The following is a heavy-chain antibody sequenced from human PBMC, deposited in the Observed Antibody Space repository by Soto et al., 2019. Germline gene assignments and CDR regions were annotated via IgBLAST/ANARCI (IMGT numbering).Heavy chain of an antibody. CDR2: IYYSGST. V-gene: IGHV4-59*01. CDR3: AREGQDGFDP. J-gene: IGHJ5*02. Sequence: QVQLQEPGPGLVKPSETLSLTCTVSGGSISSYYWSWIRQPPGKGLEWIGYIYYSGSTNYNPSLKSRVTISVDTSKNQFSLKLSSVTAADTAVYYCAREGQDGFDPWGQGALVTVSS. CDR1: GGSISSYY. D-gene: IGHD4-17*01.